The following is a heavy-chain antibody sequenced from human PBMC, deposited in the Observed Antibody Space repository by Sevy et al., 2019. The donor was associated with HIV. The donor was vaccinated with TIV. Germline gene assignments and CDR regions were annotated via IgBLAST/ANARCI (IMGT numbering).Heavy chain of an antibody. CDR2: ISGSGGST. D-gene: IGHD4-17*01. CDR3: ANDYGDLPNWFDP. CDR1: GFTFSSYA. J-gene: IGHJ5*02. V-gene: IGHV3-23*01. Sequence: GGSLRLSCAASGFTFSSYAMSWVRQAPGKGLEWVSAISGSGGSTYYADSVKGRFTISRDNSKNTLYRQMNSLRAEDTAVYYCANDYGDLPNWFDPWGQGTLVTVSS.